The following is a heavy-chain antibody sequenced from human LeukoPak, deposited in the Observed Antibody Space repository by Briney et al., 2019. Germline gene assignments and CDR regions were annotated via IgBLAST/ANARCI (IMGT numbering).Heavy chain of an antibody. CDR3: ARRSGYDVFDI. CDR1: GDSISIGAYS. J-gene: IGHJ3*02. Sequence: PSETLSLTCTVSGDSISIGAYSWSWIRQPPGKGLEWIGYIYHSGSAYYNPSLKSRVTISVDRPKNQVSLTLTSMTAADTAVYYCARRSGYDVFDIWAKGQWSPSLQ. D-gene: IGHD1-14*01. CDR2: IYHSGSA. V-gene: IGHV4-30-2*01.